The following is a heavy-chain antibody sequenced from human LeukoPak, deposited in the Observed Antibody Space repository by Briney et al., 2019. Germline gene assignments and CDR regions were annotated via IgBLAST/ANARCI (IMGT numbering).Heavy chain of an antibody. D-gene: IGHD6-6*01. CDR3: ARGENIYSSSYYMDV. Sequence: GGSLRLSCAASGFTFSSYAMSWVRQAPGKGLEWVSAISGSGGSTYYADSVKGRFTISRDNSKNTLYLQMNSLRAEDTAVYYCARGENIYSSSYYMDVWGKGTTVTVSS. CDR1: GFTFSSYA. CDR2: ISGSGGST. V-gene: IGHV3-23*01. J-gene: IGHJ6*03.